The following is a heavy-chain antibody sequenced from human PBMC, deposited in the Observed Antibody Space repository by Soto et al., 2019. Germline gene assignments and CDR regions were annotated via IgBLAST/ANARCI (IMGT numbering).Heavy chain of an antibody. CDR1: GFTFSSYW. D-gene: IGHD2-15*01. V-gene: IGHV3-74*01. J-gene: IGHJ6*02. Sequence: PGGSLRLSCAASGFTFSSYWMHWVRQAPGKGLVWVSRINSDGSSTSYADSVKGRFTISRDNAKNTLYLQMNSLRAEDTAVYYCAREAVDPYYYYYYGMDVWGQGTTVTVSS. CDR3: AREAVDPYYYYYYGMDV. CDR2: INSDGSST.